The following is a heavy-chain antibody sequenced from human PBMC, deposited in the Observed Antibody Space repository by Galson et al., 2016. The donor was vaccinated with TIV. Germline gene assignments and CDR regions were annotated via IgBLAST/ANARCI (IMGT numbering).Heavy chain of an antibody. V-gene: IGHV4-59*01. CDR3: ARDLGLSAFDI. CDR2: IYYSGRT. J-gene: IGHJ3*02. D-gene: IGHD7-27*01. Sequence: LEWIGYIYYSGRTTYNPSLKSRVTISVDTSKNQFSLKLTSVTAADTAVYYCARDLGLSAFDIWGQGTMVTVSS.